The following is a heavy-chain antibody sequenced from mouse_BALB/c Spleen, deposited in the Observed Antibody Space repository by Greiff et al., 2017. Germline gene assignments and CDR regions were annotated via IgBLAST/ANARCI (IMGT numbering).Heavy chain of an antibody. Sequence: VKLVESGPGLVQPSQSLSITCTVSGFSFTSYGVHWVRQSPGKGLEWLGVIWSGGSTDYNAAFISRLSISKDNSKSQVFFKMNSLQANDTAIYYCARVIYYAMDYWGQGTSVTVSS. J-gene: IGHJ4*01. CDR3: ARVIYYAMDY. V-gene: IGHV2-2*02. CDR2: IWSGGST. CDR1: GFSFTSYG.